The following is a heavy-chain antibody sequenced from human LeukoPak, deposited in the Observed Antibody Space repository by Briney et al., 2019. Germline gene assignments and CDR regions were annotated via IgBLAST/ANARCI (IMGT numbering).Heavy chain of an antibody. Sequence: SQTLSLTCTVSGGSTSSGGYYWSWIRQHPGKGLEWIGYIYYSGSTYYNPSLKSRVTISVDTSKNQFSLKLSSVTAADTAVYYCARDPGRWQQLGYFDYWGQGTLVTVSS. CDR3: ARDPGRWQQLGYFDY. J-gene: IGHJ4*02. CDR2: IYYSGST. CDR1: GGSTSSGGYY. V-gene: IGHV4-31*03. D-gene: IGHD5-24*01.